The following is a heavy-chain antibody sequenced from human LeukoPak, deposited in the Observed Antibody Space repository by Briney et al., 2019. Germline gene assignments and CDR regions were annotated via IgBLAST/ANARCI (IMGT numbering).Heavy chain of an antibody. J-gene: IGHJ4*02. Sequence: SETLSLTCTVSGGSISSGSYYWSWIRQPAGKGLEWIGRIYTSRSTNYNPSLKSRVTISVDTSKNQFSLKLSSVTAADTAAYYCARGGWFGELWGQGTLVTVSS. CDR3: ARGGWFGEL. D-gene: IGHD3-10*01. CDR1: GGSISSGSYY. CDR2: IYTSRST. V-gene: IGHV4-61*02.